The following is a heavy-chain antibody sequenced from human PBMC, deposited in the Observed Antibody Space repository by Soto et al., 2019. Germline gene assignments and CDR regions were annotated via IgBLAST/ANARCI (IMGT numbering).Heavy chain of an antibody. Sequence: EVQLVESGGGLVQPGGSLRLSCAASGFTFSRFWMSWVRQAPGKGLEWVANIKQNGSEKYYVDSVKGRFTISRDNAKNSHYLQMNSLRAEDTAVYYCARALCSETDELWGQGTLVTVSS. J-gene: IGHJ4*02. CDR2: IKQNGSEK. CDR1: GFTFSRFW. V-gene: IGHV3-7*01. D-gene: IGHD6-19*01. CDR3: ARALCSETDEL.